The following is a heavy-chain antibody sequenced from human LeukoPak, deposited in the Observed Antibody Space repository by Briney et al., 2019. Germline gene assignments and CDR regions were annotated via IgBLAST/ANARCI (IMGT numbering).Heavy chain of an antibody. CDR2: ISSSSSYI. CDR3: AREGVGIAAAGYAFDI. J-gene: IGHJ3*02. CDR1: GFTFSSYA. V-gene: IGHV3-21*01. D-gene: IGHD6-13*01. Sequence: GGSLRLSCAASGFTFSSYAMNWVRQAPGKGLEWVSSISSSSSYIYYADSVKGRFTISRDNAKNSLYLQMNSLRAEDTAVYYCAREGVGIAAAGYAFDIWGQGTMVTVSS.